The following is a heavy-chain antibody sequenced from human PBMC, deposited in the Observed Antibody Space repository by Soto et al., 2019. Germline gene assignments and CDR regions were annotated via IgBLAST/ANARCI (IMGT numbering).Heavy chain of an antibody. CDR2: INDSGST. Sequence: PSETLSLTCAVYGGSFSGYYWSWIRQPPGKGLEWIGEINDSGSTNCNPSLKSRVTISVDTSKNQFSLKLSSVTAADTAVYYCARGAGVVISGSGYYMDVWGKGTTVTVSS. CDR1: GGSFSGYY. CDR3: ARGAGVVISGSGYYMDV. V-gene: IGHV4-34*01. D-gene: IGHD3-3*01. J-gene: IGHJ6*03.